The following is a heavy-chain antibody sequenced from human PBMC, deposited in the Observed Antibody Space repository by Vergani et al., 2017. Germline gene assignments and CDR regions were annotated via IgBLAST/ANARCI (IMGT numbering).Heavy chain of an antibody. CDR3: VRARCSGPCFMSNWFDS. CDR2: IKSVGSIT. Sequence: EVQLVESGGGLIHPGGSLRLSCEGSGFSFSGYWMHWVRQSPEKGLVWVSRIKSVGSITNYADSVKGRFTISRDNAKNTLYLEMNSLRGDDTAIYYCVRARCSGPCFMSNWFDSWGQGTLVTVSS. V-gene: IGHV3-74*01. D-gene: IGHD5-12*01. J-gene: IGHJ5*01. CDR1: GFSFSGYW.